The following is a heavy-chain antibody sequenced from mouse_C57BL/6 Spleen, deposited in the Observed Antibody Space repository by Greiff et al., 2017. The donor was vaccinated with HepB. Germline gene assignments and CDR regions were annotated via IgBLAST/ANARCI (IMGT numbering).Heavy chain of an antibody. Sequence: VQLQQPGAELVKPGASVKISCKASGYTFTSYWITWVKQRPGQGLEWIGDIYPGSGSTNYNEKFKRKATLTVDKSSSTAYMQLSSLTSEDSAVYYYAVCYCNLYWYLDYWDKGTTVTVSS. CDR3: AVCYCNLYWYLDY. V-gene: IGHV1-55*01. J-gene: IGHJ1*03. CDR1: GYTFTSYW. D-gene: IGHD2-1*01. CDR2: IYPGSGST.